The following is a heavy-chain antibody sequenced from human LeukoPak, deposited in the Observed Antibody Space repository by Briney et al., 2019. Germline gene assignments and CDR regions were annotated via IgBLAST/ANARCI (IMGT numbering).Heavy chain of an antibody. CDR3: ARDPYSYDRSGYSHLHAFDI. Sequence: ASVKVSCKASGYTFTSYGISCVRQAPGQPLEEMGWVTAYIGNTNNAQKFQGRVTMTTDTSTSTAYMELRSLRSDDTAVYYCARDPYSYDRSGYSHLHAFDIWGQGTMVTVSS. CDR1: GYTFTSYG. D-gene: IGHD3-22*01. CDR2: VTAYIGNT. V-gene: IGHV1-18*01. J-gene: IGHJ3*02.